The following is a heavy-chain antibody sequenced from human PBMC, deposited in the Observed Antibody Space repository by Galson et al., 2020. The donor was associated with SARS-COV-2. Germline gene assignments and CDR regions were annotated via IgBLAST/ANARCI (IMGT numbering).Heavy chain of an antibody. CDR2: IYYSGST. J-gene: IGHJ6*03. CDR3: ARIPPPRYDIVVVPAAMWGVGYYDYMDV. CDR1: GGSISSYY. Sequence: SETLSLTCTVSGGSISSYYWSWIRQPPGKGLEWIGYIYYSGSTNYNPSLKSRVTISVDTSKNQFSLKLSSVTAADTAVYYCARIPPPRYDIVVVPAAMWGVGYYDYMDVWGKGTTVTVSS. D-gene: IGHD2-2*01. V-gene: IGHV4-59*08.